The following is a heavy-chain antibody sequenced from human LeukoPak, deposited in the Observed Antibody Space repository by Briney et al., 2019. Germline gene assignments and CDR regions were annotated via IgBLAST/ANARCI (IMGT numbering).Heavy chain of an antibody. D-gene: IGHD4-17*01. J-gene: IGHJ4*02. CDR2: ISNDGSDT. CDR3: TVITDYYFVY. Sequence: GGSLRLSCAASGFTFSRYWMHWIRQAPGEGLIWVSRISNDGSDTSYADSMKGRFTISRDNAKNTLYLQMNSLRAEDTAVYYCTVITDYYFVYWGQGNLVTVSS. V-gene: IGHV3-74*01. CDR1: GFTFSRYW.